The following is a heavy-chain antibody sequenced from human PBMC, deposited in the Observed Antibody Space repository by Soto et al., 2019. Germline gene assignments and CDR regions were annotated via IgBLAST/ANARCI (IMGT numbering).Heavy chain of an antibody. V-gene: IGHV1-46*01. CDR3: ARDKGDREYYYDSSGSGLDY. CDR2: INPSGGST. Sequence: GASVKVSCKASGYTFTSYYMHWVRQAPGQGLEWMGIINPSGGSTSYAQKFQGRVTMTRDTSTSTVYMELSSLRSEDTAVYYCARDKGDREYYYDSSGSGLDYWGQGTLVTVS. J-gene: IGHJ4*02. CDR1: GYTFTSYY. D-gene: IGHD3-22*01.